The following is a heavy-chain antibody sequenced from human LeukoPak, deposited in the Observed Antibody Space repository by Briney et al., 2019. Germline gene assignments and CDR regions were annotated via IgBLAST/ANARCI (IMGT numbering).Heavy chain of an antibody. Sequence: GGSLRLSCVASGLPIGDFAMHWVRQAPGQGLEWVSLISGDGVSTFFADSVEGRFSISRDNSKNSLFLEMSSLRTEDTAMYYCARESGKFDYWGQGTLVGVSS. V-gene: IGHV3-43*02. CDR2: ISGDGVST. J-gene: IGHJ4*02. CDR1: GLPIGDFA. CDR3: ARESGKFDY.